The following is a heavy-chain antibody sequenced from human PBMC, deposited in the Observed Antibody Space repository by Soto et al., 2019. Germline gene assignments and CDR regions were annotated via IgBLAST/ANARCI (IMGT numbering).Heavy chain of an antibody. CDR1: GFTFSSYS. Sequence: PGGSLRLSCAASGFTFSSYSMNWVRQAPGKGLEWVSYISSSSSTIYYADSVKGRFTISRDNAKNSLYLQMNSLKTEDTAVYYWTTSSWGYGAFDICGQGTMVTVSS. D-gene: IGHD7-27*01. V-gene: IGHV3-48*01. CDR3: TTSSWGYGAFDI. J-gene: IGHJ3*02. CDR2: ISSSSSTI.